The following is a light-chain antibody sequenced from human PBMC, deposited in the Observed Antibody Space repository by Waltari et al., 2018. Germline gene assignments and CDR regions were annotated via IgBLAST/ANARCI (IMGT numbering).Light chain of an antibody. V-gene: IGLV2-11*01. CDR2: DVS. CDR1: NTDAGAYHQ. Sequence: QSALTQPRSVSGSPGQSTTLSCPGTNTDAGAYHQDSWYQQHPGKAPKLMIYDVSKRPSGVPDRFSGSKSGHTASLTISGLQAEDEADYYCCSYAGSYTWVFGTGTKVTVL. J-gene: IGLJ1*01. CDR3: CSYAGSYTWV.